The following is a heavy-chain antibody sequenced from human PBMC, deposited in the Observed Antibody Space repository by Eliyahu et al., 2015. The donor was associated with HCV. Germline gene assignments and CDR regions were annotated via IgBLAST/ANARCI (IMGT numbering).Heavy chain of an antibody. J-gene: IGHJ4*02. CDR3: GRGYGSANYVDF. D-gene: IGHD3-10*01. CDR1: GGSFNGYF. V-gene: IGHV4-34*12. Sequence: QVQLQQWGAGLLKPSETLYLTCSVHGGSFNGYFWTWIRQPPGQGLEWVGEIIHSGFTNYNPSLERRVKISRDTSKNQFSLKLTSVTAADTAVYYCGRGYGSANYVDFWGQGTRVTVSS. CDR2: IIHSGFT.